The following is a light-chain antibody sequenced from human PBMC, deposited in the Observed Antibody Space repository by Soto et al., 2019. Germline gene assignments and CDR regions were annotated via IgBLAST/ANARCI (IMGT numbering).Light chain of an antibody. V-gene: IGKV1-39*01. J-gene: IGKJ2*01. CDR3: QQSSSIPYT. CDR1: QSIRNY. Sequence: DIQMTQSPSSLSASVGDRVTITCRASQSIRNYLNWYQQKPGKAPKVLICTASSLQSGVPSRFSGSGSGTDFTLTISSLQPEDFATYYCQQSSSIPYTFGQGPKLEIK. CDR2: TAS.